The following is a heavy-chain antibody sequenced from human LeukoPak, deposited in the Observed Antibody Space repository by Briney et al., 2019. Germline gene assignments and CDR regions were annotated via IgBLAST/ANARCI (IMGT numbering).Heavy chain of an antibody. D-gene: IGHD6-13*01. V-gene: IGHV1-69*13. CDR3: ARPGTRGSSQGNFDY. CDR1: GGTFSSYA. J-gene: IGHJ4*02. CDR2: IIPLFDTA. Sequence: ASVKVSCKPSGGTFSSYAISWVRQAPGQGLEWMGGIIPLFDTANYAQKFQGRVTIIVDEATSTAYMELSSLTSDDTAVYYCARPGTRGSSQGNFDYWGQGTLVTVSS.